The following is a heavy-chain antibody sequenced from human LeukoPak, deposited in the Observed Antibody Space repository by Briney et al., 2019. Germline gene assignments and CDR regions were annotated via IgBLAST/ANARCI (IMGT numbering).Heavy chain of an antibody. CDR1: GYSFANYW. Sequence: ESLKISCKGLGYSFANYWIAWVRQMPGKGLEWMGIIYPGDSDTRYSPSFQGQVTISADKSINTAYVQWSSLKASDTAMYYCARRNMGLYYFDYWGQGTLVTVSS. CDR3: ARRNMGLYYFDY. J-gene: IGHJ4*02. D-gene: IGHD2/OR15-2a*01. V-gene: IGHV5-51*01. CDR2: IYPGDSDT.